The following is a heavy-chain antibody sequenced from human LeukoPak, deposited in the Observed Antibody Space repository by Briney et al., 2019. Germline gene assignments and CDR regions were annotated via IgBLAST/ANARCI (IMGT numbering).Heavy chain of an antibody. V-gene: IGHV4-39*07. CDR3: ARDPEYSSPSFDY. D-gene: IGHD6-6*01. CDR2: IYHSGST. J-gene: IGHJ4*02. CDR1: GGSISSSSYY. Sequence: SETLSLTCTVSGGSISSSSYYWGWIRQPPGKGLEWIGSIYHSGSTYYNPSLKSRVTISVDTSKNQFSLKLSSVTAADTAVYYCARDPEYSSPSFDYWGQGTLVTVSS.